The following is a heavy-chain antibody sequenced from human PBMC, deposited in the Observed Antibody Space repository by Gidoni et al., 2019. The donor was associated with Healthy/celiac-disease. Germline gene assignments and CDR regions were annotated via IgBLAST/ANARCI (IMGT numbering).Heavy chain of an antibody. V-gene: IGHV3-30-3*01. CDR2: ISYDGSNK. J-gene: IGHJ4*02. D-gene: IGHD6-19*01. CDR1: GFTFSSYA. CDR3: ARDGGLESGSSGYYFDY. Sequence: QVQLVESGGGVVQPGRSLRLSWSASGFTFSSYAMHWVRQAPGKGLEWVAVISYDGSNKYYADSVKCRFTISRDNSKNTLYLQMNSLRAEDTAVYYCARDGGLESGSSGYYFDYWGQGTLVTVSS.